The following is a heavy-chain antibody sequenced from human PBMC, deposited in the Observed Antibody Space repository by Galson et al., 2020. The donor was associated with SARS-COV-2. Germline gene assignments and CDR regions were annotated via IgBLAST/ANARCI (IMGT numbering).Heavy chain of an antibody. V-gene: IGHV1-8*01. Sequence: GESPKIPCKASGYTFSDYDVTWVRQAPGQGLEWIGWMSPNDGNSSPAQRLYDRVTMTRDSSISTAYLELTNLRPEDTAIYYCARGRIAGDGTDYFDYWGQGALVTVSS. CDR2: MSPNDGNS. J-gene: IGHJ4*02. D-gene: IGHD4-17*01. CDR1: GYTFSDYD. CDR3: ARGRIAGDGTDYFDY.